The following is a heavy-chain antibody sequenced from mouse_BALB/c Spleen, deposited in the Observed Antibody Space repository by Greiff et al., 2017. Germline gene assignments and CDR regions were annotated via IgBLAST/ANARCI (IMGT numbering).Heavy chain of an antibody. J-gene: IGHJ4*01. V-gene: IGHV1-18*01. D-gene: IGHD2-2*01. CDR2: INPNNGGT. CDR1: GYTFTDYN. CDR3: ARGGYDGPHYYAMDY. Sequence: EVKLQESGPELVKPGASVKIPCKASGYTFTDYNMDWVKQSHGKSLEWIGDINPNNGGTIYNQKFKGKATLTVDKSSSTAYMELRSLTSEDTAVYYCARGGYDGPHYYAMDYWGQGTSVTVSS.